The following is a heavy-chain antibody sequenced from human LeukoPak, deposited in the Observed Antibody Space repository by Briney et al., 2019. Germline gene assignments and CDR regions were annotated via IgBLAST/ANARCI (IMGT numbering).Heavy chain of an antibody. CDR3: AATYDFWSGYYPP. CDR1: GFTVSSNY. V-gene: IGHV3-53*01. D-gene: IGHD3-3*01. J-gene: IGHJ4*02. Sequence: GGSLRLSCAASGFTVSSNYMSWVRQAPGKGLEWVSVIYSGSSTYYADSVKGRFTISRDNSKNTLYLQMNSLRAEDTAVYYCAATYDFWSGYYPPWGQGTLVTVSS. CDR2: IYSGSST.